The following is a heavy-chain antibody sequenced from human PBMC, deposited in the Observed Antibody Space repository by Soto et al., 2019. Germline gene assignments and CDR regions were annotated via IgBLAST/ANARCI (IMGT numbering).Heavy chain of an antibody. CDR2: IYYSGST. J-gene: IGHJ4*02. D-gene: IGHD6-6*01. CDR1: GGSISSGGYY. V-gene: IGHV4-31*03. CDR3: ARCGYSSSIDY. Sequence: QVQLQESGPGLVKPSQTLSLTCTVSGGSISSGGYYWSWIRQHPGKGLEWIGYIYYSGSTYYNPYLKSRVNISVDTSKNQFSLKLSSVTAADTAVYYCARCGYSSSIDYWGQGTLVTVSS.